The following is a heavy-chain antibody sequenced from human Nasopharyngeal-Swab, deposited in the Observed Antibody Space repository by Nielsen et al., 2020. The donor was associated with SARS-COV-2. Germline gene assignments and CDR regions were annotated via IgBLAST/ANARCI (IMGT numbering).Heavy chain of an antibody. CDR1: GGSFSGYY. V-gene: IGHV4-34*09. J-gene: IGHJ3*02. CDR3: ARAQSITMIIGAFDI. D-gene: IGHD3-22*01. Sequence: LRLSCAVYGGSFSGYYWSWIRQPPGKGLEWIGEINHSGSTNYNPSLKSRVTISVDTSKNQFSLKLSSVTAADTAVYYCARAQSITMIIGAFDIWGQGTMVTVSS. CDR2: INHSGST.